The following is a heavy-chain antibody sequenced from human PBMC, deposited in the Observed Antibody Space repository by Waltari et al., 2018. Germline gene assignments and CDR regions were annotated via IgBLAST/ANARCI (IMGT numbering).Heavy chain of an antibody. CDR2: IAYSGNT. CDR1: GGSISSYY. J-gene: IGHJ4*02. Sequence: QVQLQESGPGLVKPSETLSLTCTVSGGSISSYYWSWIRQPPGKGLEWIGYIAYSGNTNYNPSLQSRVTISLDPSKNQFSLNLSSVTAADTAVYYCARRGGYSSPDLYWGQGTLVTVSS. V-gene: IGHV4-59*08. D-gene: IGHD6-13*01. CDR3: ARRGGYSSPDLY.